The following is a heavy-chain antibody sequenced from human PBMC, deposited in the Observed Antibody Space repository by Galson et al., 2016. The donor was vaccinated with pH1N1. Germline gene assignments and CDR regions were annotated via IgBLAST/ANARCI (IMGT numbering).Heavy chain of an antibody. D-gene: IGHD2-2*01. CDR2: LYKTGST. CDR1: GVFISSHY. CDR3: VREDIVVGEGGQHGMDA. V-gene: IGHV4-4*07. Sequence: SETLSLTCSVSGVFISSHYWSWIRQPAGKGLEWIGRLYKTGSTKYNPSLKSRVSMSGDTSKNQISLKLTSVTAADTAVYYCVREDIVVGEGGQHGMDAWGQGTTVTVSS. J-gene: IGHJ6*02.